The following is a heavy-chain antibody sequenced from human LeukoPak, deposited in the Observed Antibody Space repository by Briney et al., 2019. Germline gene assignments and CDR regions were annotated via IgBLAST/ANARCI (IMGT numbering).Heavy chain of an antibody. CDR1: GGSISSGSYY. CDR2: IYTSGST. J-gene: IGHJ4*02. V-gene: IGHV4-61*02. Sequence: PSETLSLTCTVSGGSISSGSYYWSWIRQPAGKGLEWIGRIYTSGSTNYNPSLKSRVTISVDTSKNQFSLKLSSVTAADTAVYCCARDRRLYYYDSSGYYFDYWGQGTLVTVSS. CDR3: ARDRRLYYYDSSGYYFDY. D-gene: IGHD3-22*01.